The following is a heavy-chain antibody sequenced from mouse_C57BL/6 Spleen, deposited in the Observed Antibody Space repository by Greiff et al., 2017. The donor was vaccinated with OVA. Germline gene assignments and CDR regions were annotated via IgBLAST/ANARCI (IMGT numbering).Heavy chain of an antibody. J-gene: IGHJ3*01. V-gene: IGHV2-2*01. CDR2: IWSGGST. Sequence: VKLVESGPGLVQPSQSLSITCTVSGFSLTSYGVHWVRQSPGKGLEWLGVIWSGGSTDYNAAFISRLSISKDNSKSQVFFKMNSLQADDTAIYYCARGNGSSRFAYWGQGTLVTVSA. CDR3: ARGNGSSRFAY. D-gene: IGHD1-1*01. CDR1: GFSLTSYG.